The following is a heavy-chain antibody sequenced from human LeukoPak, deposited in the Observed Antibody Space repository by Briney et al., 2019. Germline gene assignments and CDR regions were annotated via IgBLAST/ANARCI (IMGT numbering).Heavy chain of an antibody. CDR2: TQYDGKNN. CDR3: ARGPSFSLGSWFDP. D-gene: IGHD2-15*01. Sequence: GGSLRLSCAASGFSLSTYGMHWVRRAPGKGLEWVAFTQYDGKNNYYTDSVKGRFTISRDNAKDSLYLQMNSLRAEDTALYYCARGPSFSLGSWFDPWGQGTLVTVSS. V-gene: IGHV3-30*02. CDR1: GFSLSTYG. J-gene: IGHJ5*02.